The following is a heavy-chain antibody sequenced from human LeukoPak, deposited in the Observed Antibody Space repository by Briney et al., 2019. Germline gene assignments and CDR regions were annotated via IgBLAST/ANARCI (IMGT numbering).Heavy chain of an antibody. CDR2: MYYSGST. CDR3: ARFPLEPYTNGAIDY. CDR1: GGSITSGSYY. V-gene: IGHV4-39*07. Sequence: SETLSLTCTVSGGSITSGSYYWGWVRQPPGKGLEWIGFMYYSGSTYYNPSLKSRVTMSVDTSKNQFSLRLSSVTAADTAVYYCARFPLEPYTNGAIDYWGQGTLVTVSS. D-gene: IGHD1-1*01. J-gene: IGHJ4*02.